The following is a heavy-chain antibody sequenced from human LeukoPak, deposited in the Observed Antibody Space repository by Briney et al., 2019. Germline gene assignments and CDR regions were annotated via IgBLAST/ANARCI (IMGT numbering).Heavy chain of an antibody. D-gene: IGHD4-23*01. Sequence: ASVKVSCXASGYTFTNYDINWVRQASGQGLEYMGWMNPNSGNIEYAQKFQGRVTMTRDTSISTAYMELSSLRSEDTAVYYCARRTEHGNDYWGQGTLVTVSS. CDR1: GYTFTNYD. V-gene: IGHV1-8*01. J-gene: IGHJ4*02. CDR3: ARRTEHGNDY. CDR2: MNPNSGNI.